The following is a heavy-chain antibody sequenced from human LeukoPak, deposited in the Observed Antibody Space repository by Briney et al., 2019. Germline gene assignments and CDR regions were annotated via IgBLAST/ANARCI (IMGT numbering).Heavy chain of an antibody. D-gene: IGHD5-12*01. CDR1: GYTFTGYY. CDR3: ARDGDRSGYARTDY. V-gene: IGHV1-2*02. Sequence: GASVKVSCKASGYTFTGYYMHWVRQAPGQGLEWMGWINPNSGGTNYAQKFQGRVTMTRDTSISTAYMELSRLRSDDTAVYYCARDGDRSGYARTDYWGQGTLVTVSS. J-gene: IGHJ4*02. CDR2: INPNSGGT.